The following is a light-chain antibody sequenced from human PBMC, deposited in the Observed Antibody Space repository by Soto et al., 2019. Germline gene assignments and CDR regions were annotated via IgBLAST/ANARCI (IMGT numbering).Light chain of an antibody. Sequence: EIVLAQSPATPSLSPGERATLSCRASQSVSSYLAWYQQKPGQAPRLLIYDASNRATGIPARFSGSGSGTDFTLTISSLEPVDFAVYYCQLRSNWPLTFVGGTMVDVK. J-gene: IGKJ4*01. V-gene: IGKV3-11*01. CDR2: DAS. CDR3: QLRSNWPLT. CDR1: QSVSSY.